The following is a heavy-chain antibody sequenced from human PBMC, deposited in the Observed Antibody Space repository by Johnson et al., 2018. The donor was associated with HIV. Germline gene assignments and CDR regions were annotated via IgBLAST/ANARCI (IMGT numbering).Heavy chain of an antibody. V-gene: IGHV3-66*01. Sequence: EVQLVESGGGLVQPGGSLRLSCAASGFTVSSNYMSWVRQAPGKGLEWVSVIYSGGSTYYADSVKGRFTISRDDSKNNLYLQMNSLKTEDTAVYYFTTDRYAFDIWGKGTLVTVSS. D-gene: IGHD1-1*01. CDR1: GFTVSSNY. CDR3: TTDRYAFDI. CDR2: IYSGGST. J-gene: IGHJ3*02.